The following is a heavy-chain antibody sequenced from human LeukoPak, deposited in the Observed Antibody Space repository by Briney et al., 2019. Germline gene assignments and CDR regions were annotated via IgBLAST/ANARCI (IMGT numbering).Heavy chain of an antibody. J-gene: IGHJ3*02. CDR2: ISSNGGDT. CDR1: VFTFSSHS. CDR3: TGGNPSIVGSRDPFDI. D-gene: IGHD1-26*01. Sequence: GGSLRLSCAASVFTFSSHSMAWVRQAPGKGPEWVSSISSNGGDTYYADSVRGRFTISRDNSENMLHLQMNSLSAEDTAVYYCTGGNPSIVGSRDPFDIWGQGTMVTVSS. V-gene: IGHV3-23*01.